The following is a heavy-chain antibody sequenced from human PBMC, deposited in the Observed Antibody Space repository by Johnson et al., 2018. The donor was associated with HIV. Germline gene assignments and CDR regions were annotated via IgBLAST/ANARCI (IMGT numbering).Heavy chain of an antibody. D-gene: IGHD6-6*01. J-gene: IGHJ3*02. CDR2: ISYDGSNQ. V-gene: IGHV3-30*03. Sequence: QVQLVESGGGVVQPGRSLRLSCAASGFTFSSYGMHWVRQAPGKGLEWVAVISYDGSNQYYADSVKGRFTISRDNSKNTLYLQMNSLRAEDTAVYYCARVGDSSSSLGAFDIWGQGTMVTVSS. CDR3: ARVGDSSSSLGAFDI. CDR1: GFTFSSYG.